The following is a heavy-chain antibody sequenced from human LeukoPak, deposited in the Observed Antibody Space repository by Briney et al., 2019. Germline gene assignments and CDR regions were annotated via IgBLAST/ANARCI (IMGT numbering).Heavy chain of an antibody. D-gene: IGHD3-10*01. V-gene: IGHV4-30-2*01. J-gene: IGHJ4*02. CDR3: AREIRFGELFDY. CDR2: IYHSGST. CDR1: GGSISSGGYS. Sequence: SETLSLTCAVSGGSISSGGYSWSWIRQPPGKGLEWIGYIYHSGSTYYNPSLKSRVTISVDRSKNQFSLKLSSVTAADTAVYYCAREIRFGELFDYWGQGTLVTVSS.